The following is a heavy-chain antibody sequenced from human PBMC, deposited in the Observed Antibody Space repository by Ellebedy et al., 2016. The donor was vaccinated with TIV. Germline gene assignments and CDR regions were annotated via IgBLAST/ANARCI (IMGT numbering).Heavy chain of an antibody. D-gene: IGHD3-9*01. CDR3: AEDGSLRYFDWFGDY. J-gene: IGHJ4*02. CDR1: GFTFSSYA. CDR2: ISGSSGST. V-gene: IGHV3-23*01. Sequence: GGSLRLSCAASGFTFSSYAMSWVRQAPGKGLEWVSVISGSSGSTYYADSVKGRFTISRDNSKNTLYLQMNSLRAEDTAVYYCAEDGSLRYFDWFGDYWGQGTLVTVSS.